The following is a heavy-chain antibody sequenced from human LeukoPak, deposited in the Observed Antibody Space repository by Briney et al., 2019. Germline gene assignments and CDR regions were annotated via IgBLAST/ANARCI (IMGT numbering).Heavy chain of an antibody. Sequence: SETLSLTCAVYGGSFSGYYWSWIRQPPGKGLEWIGEINHSGSTNYNPSLKGRVTISVDTSKNQFSLKLSSVTAADTAVYYCARGYSSGWLLARLYGMDVWGQGTTATVSS. V-gene: IGHV4-34*01. CDR3: ARGYSSGWLLARLYGMDV. CDR2: INHSGST. D-gene: IGHD6-19*01. J-gene: IGHJ6*02. CDR1: GGSFSGYY.